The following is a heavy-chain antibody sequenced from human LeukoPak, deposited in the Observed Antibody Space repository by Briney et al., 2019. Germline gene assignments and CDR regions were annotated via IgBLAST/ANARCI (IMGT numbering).Heavy chain of an antibody. D-gene: IGHD2-15*01. Sequence: GGSLRPSCAASGFTFSSYAMSWVRQAPGKGLEWVSAISGSGGSTYYADSVKGRFTISRDNSKNTLYLQMNSLGAEDTAVYYCAKLYCSGGSCYLPWGQGTLVTVSS. CDR1: GFTFSSYA. CDR2: ISGSGGST. J-gene: IGHJ4*02. V-gene: IGHV3-23*01. CDR3: AKLYCSGGSCYLP.